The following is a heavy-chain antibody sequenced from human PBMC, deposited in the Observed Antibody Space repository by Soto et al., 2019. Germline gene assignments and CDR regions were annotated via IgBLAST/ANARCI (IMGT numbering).Heavy chain of an antibody. CDR1: GFTFSSCA. V-gene: IGHV3-23*01. Sequence: EVQLLESGGGLVQPGGSLRLSCAAYGFTFSSCAKKWVRQAPGKGLEWVSVISGSGGSTYYADSVKGRFTISRDNSKNTLYLQMNSLRTEDTAVYYCAKRATGTYFDYWGQGTLVTVSS. D-gene: IGHD1-1*01. J-gene: IGHJ4*02. CDR2: ISGSGGST. CDR3: AKRATGTYFDY.